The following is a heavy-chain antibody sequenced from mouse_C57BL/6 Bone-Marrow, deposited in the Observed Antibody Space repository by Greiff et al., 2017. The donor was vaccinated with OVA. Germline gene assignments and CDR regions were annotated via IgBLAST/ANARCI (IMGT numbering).Heavy chain of an antibody. CDR3: ARGRIRGSLSFDV. D-gene: IGHD6-1*01. CDR2: IYPGSGST. J-gene: IGHJ1*03. Sequence: QVQLQQSGAELVKPGASVKMSCKASGYTFTSYWITWVKQRPGQGLEWIGDIYPGSGSTNYNEKFKSKATLTVDTSSSTAYMQLSSLTSEDSAVYYCARGRIRGSLSFDVWGTGTTVTVSS. CDR1: GYTFTSYW. V-gene: IGHV1-55*01.